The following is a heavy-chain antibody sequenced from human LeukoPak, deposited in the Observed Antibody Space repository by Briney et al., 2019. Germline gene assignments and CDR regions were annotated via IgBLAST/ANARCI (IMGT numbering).Heavy chain of an antibody. Sequence: GGSLRLSCSASGFTFSSYAMHWVRQAPGKGLEYVSGISSNGGSTYYADSVKGRFTISRDNSKNTLYLQMSSLRADDTAVYYCVKDYNWNIFYYWGQGTLVTVSS. J-gene: IGHJ4*02. CDR1: GFTFSSYA. CDR2: ISSNGGST. D-gene: IGHD1/OR15-1a*01. V-gene: IGHV3-64D*09. CDR3: VKDYNWNIFYY.